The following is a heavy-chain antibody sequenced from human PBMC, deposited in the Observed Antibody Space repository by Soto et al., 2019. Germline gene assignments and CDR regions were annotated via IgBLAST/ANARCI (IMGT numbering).Heavy chain of an antibody. V-gene: IGHV1-2*04. Sequence: GASVKVSCKASGYTFTVYYMHWVRQAPGQGLEWMGWINPNSGGTNYAQKFQGWVTMTRDTSISTAYMELSRLRSDDTAVYYCARDLGRITGTLDPWGQGTLVTVSS. J-gene: IGHJ5*02. CDR3: ARDLGRITGTLDP. CDR2: INPNSGGT. D-gene: IGHD1-20*01. CDR1: GYTFTVYY.